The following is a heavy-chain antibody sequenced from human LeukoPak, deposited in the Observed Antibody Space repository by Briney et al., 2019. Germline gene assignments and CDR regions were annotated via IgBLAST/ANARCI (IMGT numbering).Heavy chain of an antibody. V-gene: IGHV1-18*01. D-gene: IGHD3-22*01. J-gene: IGHJ4*02. Sequence: ASVKVSCKASGYTFTSYGISWVRQAPGQGLEWMGWISAYNGNTNYAQKLQGRVTMTTDTSTSTAYMELRSLRSDDTAVYYCARADYYYDSSGYYYAEGGFDYWGQGTLVTVSS. CDR2: ISAYNGNT. CDR1: GYTFTSYG. CDR3: ARADYYYDSSGYYYAEGGFDY.